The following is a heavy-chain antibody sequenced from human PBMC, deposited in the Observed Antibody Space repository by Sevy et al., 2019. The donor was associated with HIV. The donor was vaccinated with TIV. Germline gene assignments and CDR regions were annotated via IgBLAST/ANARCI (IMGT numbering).Heavy chain of an antibody. Sequence: GGSLRLSCAASGFTFDDYAMHWVRQAPGKGLEWVSGISWNSGSIGYADSVKGRFTISRDNAKNSLYLQMNGLRAEETALYYCAKALLDRGYCSGGSCSQLLFDYWGQGTLVTVSS. CDR2: ISWNSGSI. D-gene: IGHD2-15*01. V-gene: IGHV3-9*01. CDR1: GFTFDDYA. CDR3: AKALLDRGYCSGGSCSQLLFDY. J-gene: IGHJ4*02.